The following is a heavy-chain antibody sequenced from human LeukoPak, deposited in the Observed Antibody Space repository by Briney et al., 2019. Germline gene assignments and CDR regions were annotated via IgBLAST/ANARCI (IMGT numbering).Heavy chain of an antibody. V-gene: IGHV1-2*04. CDR1: GYTFITYK. Sequence: ASVKVSCKASGYTFITYKTHWVRQAPGQGLEWMGWINPNSGGTNYAQKFQGWVTMTRDTSISTAYMELSRLRSDDTAMYYCARGRITGTTRGPTRLNDAFDIWGQGTMTVSS. D-gene: IGHD1-20*01. CDR2: INPNSGGT. J-gene: IGHJ3*02. CDR3: ARGRITGTTRGPTRLNDAFDI.